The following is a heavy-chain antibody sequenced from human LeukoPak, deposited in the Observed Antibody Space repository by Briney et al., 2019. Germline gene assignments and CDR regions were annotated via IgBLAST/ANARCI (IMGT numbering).Heavy chain of an antibody. D-gene: IGHD6-6*01. CDR3: ARDWGTSSLYLVN. Sequence: GGSLRLSCAASGFTLSSNGMHWVRQAPGKGLEWVAFIQNDGNNKKYADSVKGRFTISRDNSKNTLYLQMNSLRAEDTAVYYCARDWGTSSLYLVNWGQGTLVTVSS. CDR2: IQNDGNNK. J-gene: IGHJ4*02. CDR1: GFTLSSNG. V-gene: IGHV3-30*02.